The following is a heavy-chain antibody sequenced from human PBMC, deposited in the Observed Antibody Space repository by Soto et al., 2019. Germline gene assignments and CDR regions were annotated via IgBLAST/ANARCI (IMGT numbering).Heavy chain of an antibody. J-gene: IGHJ4*02. Sequence: VQLVESGGSLVTPGGSLRLSCAASGFRFSDHYMTWIRQAPGKGLEWVSKISSSGTTMYYADSVKGRFTVSRDNAKNSLYLQMNSLRAEDTAVYYCAGDPYYYGSAFWGQGTLVTVSS. V-gene: IGHV3-11*01. CDR2: ISSSGTTM. CDR1: GFRFSDHY. CDR3: AGDPYYYGSAF. D-gene: IGHD3-10*01.